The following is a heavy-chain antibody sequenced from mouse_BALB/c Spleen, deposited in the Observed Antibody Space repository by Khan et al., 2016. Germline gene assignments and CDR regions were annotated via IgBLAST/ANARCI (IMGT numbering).Heavy chain of an antibody. Sequence: EVQLQESGPGLVKPSQSLSLTCTVTGYSITSDYAWNWIRQFPGNKLEWMGYIYYSGSTSYNPSLKSRISITRDTSKNQFFLRLNSVTTEDTAPYYCARHYGSNYGYFDVWGAGTTVTVSS. CDR2: IYYSGST. CDR3: ARHYGSNYGYFDV. CDR1: GYSITSDYA. J-gene: IGHJ1*01. D-gene: IGHD1-1*01. V-gene: IGHV3-2*02.